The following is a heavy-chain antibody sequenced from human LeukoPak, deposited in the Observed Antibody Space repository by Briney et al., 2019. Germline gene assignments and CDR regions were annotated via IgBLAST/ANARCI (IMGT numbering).Heavy chain of an antibody. J-gene: IGHJ2*01. D-gene: IGHD6-13*01. Sequence: SETLSLTCTVSGGSISSYYWSWIRQPAGKGLEWIGRIYTSGSTNYNPSHKSRVTISVDTSKNQFSLKLSSVTAADTAVYYCAKGTRDYSSSWSYWYFDLWGRGTLVTVSS. CDR1: GGSISSYY. V-gene: IGHV4-4*07. CDR2: IYTSGST. CDR3: AKGTRDYSSSWSYWYFDL.